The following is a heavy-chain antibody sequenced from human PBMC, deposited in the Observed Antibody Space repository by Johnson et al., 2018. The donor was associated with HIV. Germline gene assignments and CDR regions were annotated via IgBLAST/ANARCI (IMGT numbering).Heavy chain of an antibody. Sequence: MLLVESGGGLVKSGGSLRLSCAASGFTFSNAWMSWVRQAPGKGLEWVGRIKSKTDGGTTDYVAPVKGRFTISRDDSKNTLYLEMSSLKTEDTAVYFCYDFWIGQGFDVWGQGTKVTVSS. J-gene: IGHJ3*01. CDR1: GFTFSNAW. CDR2: IKSKTDGGTT. CDR3: YDFWIGQGFDV. V-gene: IGHV3-15*01. D-gene: IGHD3/OR15-3a*01.